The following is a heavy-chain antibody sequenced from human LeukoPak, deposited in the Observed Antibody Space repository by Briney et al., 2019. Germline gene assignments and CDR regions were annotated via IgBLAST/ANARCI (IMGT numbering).Heavy chain of an antibody. Sequence: PSETLSLTCTVSGGSISSYYWSWIRQPPGKGLEWIGYIYYSGSTNYNPSLKSRVTISVDTSKNQFSLKLSSVTAADTAVYYCAINSGYDFFDYWGQGTLVTVSS. V-gene: IGHV4-59*08. D-gene: IGHD5-12*01. CDR3: AINSGYDFFDY. CDR1: GGSISSYY. J-gene: IGHJ4*02. CDR2: IYYSGST.